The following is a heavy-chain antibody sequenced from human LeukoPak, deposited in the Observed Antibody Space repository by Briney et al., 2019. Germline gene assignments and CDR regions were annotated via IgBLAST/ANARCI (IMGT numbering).Heavy chain of an antibody. Sequence: SETLSLTCAVYGGSFSGYYWSWIRQPPGKGLEWIGEINHSGSTNYNPSLKSRVTISVDTSKNQFSLKLSSVTAADTAVYYCASRIVSCWYNYWGQGTLVTVSS. V-gene: IGHV4-34*01. J-gene: IGHJ4*02. CDR1: GGSFSGYY. CDR2: INHSGST. D-gene: IGHD6-19*01. CDR3: ASRIVSCWYNY.